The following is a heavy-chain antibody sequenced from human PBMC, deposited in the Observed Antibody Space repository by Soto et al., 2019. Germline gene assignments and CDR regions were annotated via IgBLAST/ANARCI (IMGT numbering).Heavy chain of an antibody. CDR2: ISTYTGNT. V-gene: IGHV1-18*01. CDR3: ARGYYYGSGRPTPGGMDV. D-gene: IGHD3-10*01. CDR1: GCTFTNYD. Sequence: QVHLVQSGAEGKKPGASVKVSCKASGCTFTNYDINWVRQAPGQGLEWMGWISTYTGNTNYAQKLQGRVTMTTDTSTSTAYMELRSLRSDDTAVYYCARGYYYGSGRPTPGGMDVWGQGTTVTVSS. J-gene: IGHJ6*02.